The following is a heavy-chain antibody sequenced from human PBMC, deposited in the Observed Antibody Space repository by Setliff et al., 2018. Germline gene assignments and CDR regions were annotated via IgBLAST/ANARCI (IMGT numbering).Heavy chain of an antibody. Sequence: SVKVSCKASGGTFSSYGISWVRQAPGQGLEWLGGTIPNFGTTNYAQEFQGRVTIITDESTSTAYMELSSLRSEDTAVYYCARSPAVLGIVYLDPWGQGTLVTVSS. D-gene: IGHD2-15*01. J-gene: IGHJ5*02. CDR1: GGTFSSYG. CDR2: TIPNFGTT. V-gene: IGHV1-69*05. CDR3: ARSPAVLGIVYLDP.